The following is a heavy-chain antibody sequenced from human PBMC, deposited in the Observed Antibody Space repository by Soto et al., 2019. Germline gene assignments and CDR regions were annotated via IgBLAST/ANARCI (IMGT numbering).Heavy chain of an antibody. Sequence: QVQLQESGPGLVKPSETLSLTCTVSGASVSRGNYYWSWIRQPPGKGLECIGYISYSGSTNYNPSLKSRVTISIDTSKHQSSLKLSSVTAADTAVYYCARGGGSYYAYWGHGTLVTVSS. CDR2: ISYSGST. CDR1: GASVSRGNYY. D-gene: IGHD2-15*01. J-gene: IGHJ4*03. V-gene: IGHV4-61*01. CDR3: ARGGGSYYAY.